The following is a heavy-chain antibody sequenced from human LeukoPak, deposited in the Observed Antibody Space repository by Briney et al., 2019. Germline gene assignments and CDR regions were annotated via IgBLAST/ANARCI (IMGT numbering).Heavy chain of an antibody. CDR3: AVGVRGVISRFDP. D-gene: IGHD3-10*01. CDR2: IYSGGST. J-gene: IGHJ5*02. Sequence: GGSLRLSCAASGFTVSSNYMSWVRQAPGKGLEWVSVIYSGGSTYYADSVKGRFTISRDNSKNTLYLQMNSLRAEDTAVYYCAVGVRGVISRFDPWGQGTLVTVSS. V-gene: IGHV3-53*01. CDR1: GFTVSSNY.